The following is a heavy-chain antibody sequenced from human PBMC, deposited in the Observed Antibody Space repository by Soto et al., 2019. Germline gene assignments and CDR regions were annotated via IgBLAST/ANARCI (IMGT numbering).Heavy chain of an antibody. J-gene: IGHJ6*02. Sequence: SETLSLTCAVYGGSFSGYYWSWIRQPPGKGLEWIGEINHSGSTNYNPSLKSRVTISVDTSKNQFSLKLSSVTAADTAVYYCARGSTRAAEYYYGMDVWGQGTTVTVSS. V-gene: IGHV4-34*01. CDR2: INHSGST. CDR1: GGSFSGYY. D-gene: IGHD6-13*01. CDR3: ARGSTRAAEYYYGMDV.